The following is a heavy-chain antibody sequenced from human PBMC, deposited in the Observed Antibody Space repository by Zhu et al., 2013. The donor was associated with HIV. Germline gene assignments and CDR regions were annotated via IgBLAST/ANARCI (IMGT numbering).Heavy chain of an antibody. CDR1: GYIFADYY. Sequence: QVQLVQSGAEVKKPGASVKVSCKSSGYIFADYYIHWMRQAPGQGLEWLGWINPNSGGTNRAQKFQGRVTMTRGPSITTVYMEVSRLTYDDTAVYYCAREPRVEAGRPCDYWGQGTLVTVSS. V-gene: IGHV1-2*02. CDR2: INPNSGGT. J-gene: IGHJ4*02. CDR3: AREPRVEAGRPCDY. D-gene: IGHD6-6*01.